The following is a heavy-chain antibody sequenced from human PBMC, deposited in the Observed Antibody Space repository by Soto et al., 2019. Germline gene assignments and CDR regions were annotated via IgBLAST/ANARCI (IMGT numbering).Heavy chain of an antibody. CDR2: IYYTGSA. D-gene: IGHD4-4*01. Sequence: SETLSLTCTVSGCSITSYYWTWLRQPPGKGPEWIGYIYYTGSAKYNPSLKSRVTISIDTSRNQFSLKLSSVTAADTAVYYCAREIGNSVFDSWGQGTLVTVSS. CDR3: AREIGNSVFDS. CDR1: GCSITSYY. J-gene: IGHJ4*02. V-gene: IGHV4-59*01.